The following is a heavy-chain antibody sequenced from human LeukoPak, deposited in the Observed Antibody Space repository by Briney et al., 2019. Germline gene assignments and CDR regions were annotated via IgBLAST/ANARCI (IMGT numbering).Heavy chain of an antibody. CDR1: GFTFSSYG. V-gene: IGHV3-30*18. J-gene: IGHJ4*02. Sequence: GGSLRLSCAASGFTFSSYGMHWVRQAPGKGLEWVAVISYDGSNKYYADSVKGRFTISRDNSKNTLYLQMNGLRAEDTAVYYCAKLLTTVTTSDYWGQGTLVTVSS. D-gene: IGHD4-17*01. CDR2: ISYDGSNK. CDR3: AKLLTTVTTSDY.